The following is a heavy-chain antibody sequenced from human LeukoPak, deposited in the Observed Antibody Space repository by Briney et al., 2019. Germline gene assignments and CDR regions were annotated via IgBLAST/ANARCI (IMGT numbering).Heavy chain of an antibody. CDR1: GFTFSSYA. Sequence: LTGGSLRLSCAASGFTFSSYAMSWVRQAPGKGLERVANIKQDGSEKYYVDSVKGRFTISRDNPKNSLFLQMNSLRAEDTAVYYCARLWWLRSYYMDVWGKGTTVTVSS. CDR3: ARLWWLRSYYMDV. CDR2: IKQDGSEK. J-gene: IGHJ6*03. D-gene: IGHD5-12*01. V-gene: IGHV3-7*01.